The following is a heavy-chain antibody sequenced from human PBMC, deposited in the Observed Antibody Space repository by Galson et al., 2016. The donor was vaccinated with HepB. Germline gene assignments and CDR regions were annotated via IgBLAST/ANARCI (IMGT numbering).Heavy chain of an antibody. Sequence: SLRLSCAASGFAFSNYALGWVRQAPGKGLQWVSVITNRRPITYYGDSVKGRFTISRDTSKHMLTLQMSSLRAEDTAVYYCARGSYPSGAFDYWGQGALVTVSS. CDR2: ITNRRPIT. CDR3: ARGSYPSGAFDY. V-gene: IGHV3-23*01. D-gene: IGHD3-10*01. J-gene: IGHJ4*02. CDR1: GFAFSNYA.